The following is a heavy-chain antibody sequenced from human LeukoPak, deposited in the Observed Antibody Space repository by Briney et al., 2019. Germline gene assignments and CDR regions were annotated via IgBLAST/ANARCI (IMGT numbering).Heavy chain of an antibody. Sequence: GGSLRLSCAASGFTFSSYGMSWVRQAPGKGLEWVSAISGSGGSTYYADSVKGRFTISRDNSKNTLYLQMNSLRAEDTAVYYCAKRGLDYYDSSGYFNHPYYFDYWGQGTLVTVSS. V-gene: IGHV3-23*01. CDR2: ISGSGGST. D-gene: IGHD3-22*01. CDR3: AKRGLDYYDSSGYFNHPYYFDY. CDR1: GFTFSSYG. J-gene: IGHJ4*02.